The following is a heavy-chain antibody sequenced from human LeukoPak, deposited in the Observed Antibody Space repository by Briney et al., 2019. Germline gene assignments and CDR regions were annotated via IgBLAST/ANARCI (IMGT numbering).Heavy chain of an antibody. CDR3: ARDWPAARYYFDY. CDR2: INSDGSFT. D-gene: IGHD2-2*01. CDR1: GFTFTSYW. Sequence: PGGSLRLSCAASGFTFTSYWMHWVRQVPGKGLVWVSRINSDGSFTNYADSVKGRFTISRDNAKSTPYLQMNSLRVEDTAVYFCARDWPAARYYFDYWGQGTLVSVSS. J-gene: IGHJ4*02. V-gene: IGHV3-74*01.